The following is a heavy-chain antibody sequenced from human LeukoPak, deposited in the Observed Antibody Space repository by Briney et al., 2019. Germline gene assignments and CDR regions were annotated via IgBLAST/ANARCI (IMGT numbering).Heavy chain of an antibody. CDR3: ARANLPGYSYGNDY. J-gene: IGHJ4*02. D-gene: IGHD5-18*01. Sequence: GGSLRLSCAASGFTFSSYAMHWVRQAPGKGLEWVAVISYDGSNKYYADSVKGRFTISRDNSKNTLYLQMNSLRAEDTAVYYCARANLPGYSYGNDYWGQGTLVTVSS. V-gene: IGHV3-30-3*01. CDR2: ISYDGSNK. CDR1: GFTFSSYA.